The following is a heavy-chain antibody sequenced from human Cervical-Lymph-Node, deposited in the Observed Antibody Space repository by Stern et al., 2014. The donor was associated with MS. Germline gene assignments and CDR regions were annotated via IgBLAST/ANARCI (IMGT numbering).Heavy chain of an antibody. J-gene: IGHJ4*02. CDR3: TKGGYDSSHYYFDY. CDR2: ITWTGGST. Sequence: MQLVQSGGVVVQPGGSLRLSCAASGFTFDDYTMHWVRQAPGKGLQWVSLITWTGGSTYYADSVKGRFIISRDNSKNSLYLRMNSLRTEDTALYYCTKGGYDSSHYYFDYWGQGTLVTVSS. D-gene: IGHD3-22*01. V-gene: IGHV3-43*01. CDR1: GFTFDDYT.